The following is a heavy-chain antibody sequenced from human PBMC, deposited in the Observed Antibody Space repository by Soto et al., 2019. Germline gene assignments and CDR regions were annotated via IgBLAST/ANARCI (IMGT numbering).Heavy chain of an antibody. J-gene: IGHJ5*02. CDR3: ARQKVGYGLSS. V-gene: IGHV3-33*01. Sequence: QVQLVESGGGVVQPGRSLRLSCVASGFPFTTYGIHWVRQAPGKGLEWVAIIWSDVTNAHFADAVKGRFTLSRDNSKSIVYLQMNNLRAEDTAQYYCARQKVGYGLSSWGQGTLVTVSS. CDR1: GFPFTTYG. D-gene: IGHD5-18*01. CDR2: IWSDVTNA.